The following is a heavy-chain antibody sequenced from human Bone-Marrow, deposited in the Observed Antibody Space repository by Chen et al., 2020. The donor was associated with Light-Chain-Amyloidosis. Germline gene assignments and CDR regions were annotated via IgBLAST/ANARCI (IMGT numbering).Heavy chain of an antibody. Sequence: QVQLVQSGSELRRPGASVNISCKISGYRFSDYSQNWVQQTPGHGLEFMGWINTNTGRPTYAQGFTGRFVFSVDTSVSTAYLHITDLKSEDTGTYYCARDPWGAGSAFDVWGRGTHVTVSA. V-gene: IGHV7-4-1*02. D-gene: IGHD7-27*01. J-gene: IGHJ3*01. CDR3: ARDPWGAGSAFDV. CDR2: INTNTGRP. CDR1: GYRFSDYS.